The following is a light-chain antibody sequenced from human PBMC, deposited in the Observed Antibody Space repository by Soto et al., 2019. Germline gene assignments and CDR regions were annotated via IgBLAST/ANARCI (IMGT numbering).Light chain of an antibody. Sequence: DIQMTRSPSSLSASVGDRVTITCQASQDISSYLNWYQQKPGKAPKLLIYDASNLETGVPSRFSGSGSGTDFTFTISSLQPEDIATYYCQQYDNLITFGQGTRLEIK. CDR2: DAS. V-gene: IGKV1-33*01. J-gene: IGKJ5*01. CDR1: QDISSY. CDR3: QQYDNLIT.